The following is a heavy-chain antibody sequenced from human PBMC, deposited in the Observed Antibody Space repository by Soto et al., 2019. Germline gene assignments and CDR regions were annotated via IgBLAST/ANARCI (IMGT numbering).Heavy chain of an antibody. CDR3: AHGEGIVKSIVYFDS. CDR2: FDREDGET. J-gene: IGHJ4*02. V-gene: IGHV1-24*01. Sequence: GASVKVSCKVSGYFLTALSIHWVRQAPGKGLEWMGGFDREDGETIYAQKFRGRVTMTEDTSTDSAYMELSSLTSEDTAIYYCAHGEGIVKSIVYFDSWGQGTLVTVSS. D-gene: IGHD1-26*01. CDR1: GYFLTALS.